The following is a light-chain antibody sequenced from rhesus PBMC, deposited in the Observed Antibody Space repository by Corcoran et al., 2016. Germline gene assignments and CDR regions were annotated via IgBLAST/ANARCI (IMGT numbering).Light chain of an antibody. V-gene: IGKV1-21*01. J-gene: IGKJ4*01. CDR2: KAS. CDR1: QDISYW. CDR3: QQYNTVVT. Sequence: DIQMTQSPSSLSASVGERVTITCRTSQDISYWLAWYHQKPGKAPNLLIYKASSWQMGVPSRVSGSDSVTDFTLTISSLQPEDFATYNCQQYNTVVTFGGGTKVEIK.